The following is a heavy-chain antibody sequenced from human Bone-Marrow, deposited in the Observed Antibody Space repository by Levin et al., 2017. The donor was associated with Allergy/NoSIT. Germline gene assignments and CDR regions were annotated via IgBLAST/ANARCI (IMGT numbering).Heavy chain of an antibody. J-gene: IGHJ4*02. Sequence: SCTASGFTFDDYAMLWVRQAPGKGLEWVSRISWNSGSIGYAASVNGRFAISRDNTKNSLFLQMNSLRPDDTGLYYCARVYEYSTTPHIDYWGQGTLVTVSS. CDR2: ISWNSGSI. V-gene: IGHV3-9*01. D-gene: IGHD2/OR15-2a*01. CDR1: GFTFDDYA. CDR3: ARVYEYSTTPHIDY.